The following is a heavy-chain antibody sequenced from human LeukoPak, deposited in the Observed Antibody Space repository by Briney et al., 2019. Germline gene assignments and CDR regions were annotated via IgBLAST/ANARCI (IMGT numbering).Heavy chain of an antibody. D-gene: IGHD1-26*01. J-gene: IGHJ4*02. V-gene: IGHV3-7*01. Sequence: GGSLRLSCAVSGFSFRSHWMSWVRQAPGKGPEWVANIKQDGIEKYCVDSVKGRFTISRDNAKNSLYLQMDSLRVEDTAVYYCARVKGYSGSFNRDFDYWGQGTLVTVSS. CDR2: IKQDGIEK. CDR1: GFSFRSHW. CDR3: ARVKGYSGSFNRDFDY.